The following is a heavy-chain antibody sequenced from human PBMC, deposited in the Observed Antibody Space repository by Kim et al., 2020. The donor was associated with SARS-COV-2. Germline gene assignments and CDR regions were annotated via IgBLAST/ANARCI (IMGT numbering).Heavy chain of an antibody. J-gene: IGHJ5*02. CDR1: GFTFSTFS. CDR3: ARGEMATNP. CDR2: INSAGSST. V-gene: IGHV3-74*01. D-gene: IGHD5-12*01. Sequence: GGSLRLSCAASGFTFSTFSMHWVRQAPGKGLVWVSRINSAGSSTNYADSVKGRFTISRDNAKNTLYLQMNSLRAEDTAVYYCARGEMATNPWGQGTLVTVSS.